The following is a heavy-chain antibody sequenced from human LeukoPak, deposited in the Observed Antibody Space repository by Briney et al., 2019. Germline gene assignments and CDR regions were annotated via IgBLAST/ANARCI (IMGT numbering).Heavy chain of an antibody. CDR2: INPNSGGT. CDR1: GYTFTGYY. CDR3: ARVGDYGGTPPFDY. D-gene: IGHD4-23*01. J-gene: IGHJ4*02. V-gene: IGHV1-2*02. Sequence: GASVKVSCKASGYTFTGYYMHWVRQAPGQGLEWMGWINPNSGGTNYAQKFQGRVTMTRDTSISTAYMELSRLRSDDTAVYYCARVGDYGGTPPFDYWGQGTLVTASS.